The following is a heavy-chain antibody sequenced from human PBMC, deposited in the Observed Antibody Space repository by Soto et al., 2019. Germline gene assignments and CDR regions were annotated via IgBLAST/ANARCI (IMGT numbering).Heavy chain of an antibody. J-gene: IGHJ6*02. V-gene: IGHV1-69*13. Sequence: GASVKVSCKASGGTFSSYAISWVRQAPGQGLEWMGGIIPIFGTANYAQKFQGRVTITADESTGTAYMELSSLRSEDTAVYYCASSYDFWSGYHYYYYYGMDVWGQGTTVTVSS. CDR3: ASSYDFWSGYHYYYYYGMDV. D-gene: IGHD3-3*01. CDR1: GGTFSSYA. CDR2: IIPIFGTA.